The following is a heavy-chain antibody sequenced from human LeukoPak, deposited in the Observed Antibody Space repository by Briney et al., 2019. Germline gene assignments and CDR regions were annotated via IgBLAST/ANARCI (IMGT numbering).Heavy chain of an antibody. V-gene: IGHV1-18*01. J-gene: IGHJ4*02. CDR1: GYTFNTYG. D-gene: IGHD6-25*01. CDR2: ISTYNGDT. CDR3: LRDAQRPRLTPDY. Sequence: ASVKVSCKASGYTFNTYGISWVRKAPGQGLDWMGWISTYNGDTNYVQSLQGRVTLTTDTSTSTAYMELMSLRSDDTAVYYCLRDAQRPRLTPDYWGQGTLVTVSS.